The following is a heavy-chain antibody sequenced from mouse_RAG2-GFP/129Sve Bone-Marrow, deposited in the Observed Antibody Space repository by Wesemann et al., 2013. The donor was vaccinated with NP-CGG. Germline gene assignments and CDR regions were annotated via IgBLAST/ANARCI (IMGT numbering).Heavy chain of an antibody. CDR2: ISYSGST. J-gene: IGHJ2*01. CDR3: ARSEGYDGTTGFDY. D-gene: IGHD2-14*01. CDR1: GYSITSDYA. V-gene: IGHV3-2*02. Sequence: DVQLQESGPGLVKPSQSLSLTCTVTGYSITSDYAWNWIRQFPGNKLEWMGYISYSGSTSYNPSLKSRISITRDTSKNQFFLQLNSVTTEDTATYYCARSEGYDGTTGFDYWGQGTTLTVSS.